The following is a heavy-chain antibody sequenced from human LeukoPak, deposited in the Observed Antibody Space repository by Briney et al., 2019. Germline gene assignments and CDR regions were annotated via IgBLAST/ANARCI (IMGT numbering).Heavy chain of an antibody. CDR2: ISSSSGTI. CDR1: GFNISPYS. CDR3: GTLGSSAAEAGSLS. D-gene: IGHD6-13*01. J-gene: IGHJ4*02. Sequence: GGSLRLSCAASGFNISPYSMNWVRQPPGKGLEWVSYISSSSGTIYYADSVKGRFTISRDNAKNTLYLQMNRLRTDDTAVYYCGTLGSSAAEAGSLSWGQGTLVTVSS. V-gene: IGHV3-48*04.